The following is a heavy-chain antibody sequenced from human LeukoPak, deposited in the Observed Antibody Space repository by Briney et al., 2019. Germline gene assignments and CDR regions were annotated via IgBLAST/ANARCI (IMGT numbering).Heavy chain of an antibody. CDR1: GGTFSSYA. J-gene: IGHJ1*01. CDR2: IIPIFGTA. D-gene: IGHD2-15*01. Sequence: GASVKVSCKASGGTFSSYAISWVRQAPGQGLEWMGGIIPIFGTANYAQKFQGRVTMTRNTSISTAYMELSSLRSEDTAVYYCATGAILYQLWGQGTLVTVSS. V-gene: IGHV1-69*05. CDR3: ATGAILYQL.